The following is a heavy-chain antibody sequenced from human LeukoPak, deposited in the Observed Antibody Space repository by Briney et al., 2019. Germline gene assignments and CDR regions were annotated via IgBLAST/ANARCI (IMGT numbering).Heavy chain of an antibody. CDR3: AKDRGYDFWSGYRTLDY. D-gene: IGHD3-3*01. Sequence: PGGSRRLSLAASGLTFSSYAMSWVRQAPGKGLEWVSAISGSGGSTYYADSVKGRFTISRDNSKNTLYLQMNSLRAEDTAVYYCAKDRGYDFWSGYRTLDYWGQGTLVTVSS. CDR2: ISGSGGST. J-gene: IGHJ4*02. V-gene: IGHV3-23*01. CDR1: GLTFSSYA.